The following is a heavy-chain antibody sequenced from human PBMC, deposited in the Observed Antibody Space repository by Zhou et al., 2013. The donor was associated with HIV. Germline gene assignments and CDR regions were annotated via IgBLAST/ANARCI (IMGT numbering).Heavy chain of an antibody. D-gene: IGHD3-22*01. V-gene: IGHV1-2*02. J-gene: IGHJ3*02. CDR2: IIPATGDT. CDR3: ARPYYYDTKADAFDI. Sequence: QGHLVQSGAEVKNPGASVKVSCKASGYTFSAYYMHWVRQAPGQGLEYLGWIIPATGDTRYAQNFQGRVTMTRDTSISTAYMELSRLRSDDTAVYYCARPYYYDTKADAFDIWGQGTMVTVSS. CDR1: GYTFSAYY.